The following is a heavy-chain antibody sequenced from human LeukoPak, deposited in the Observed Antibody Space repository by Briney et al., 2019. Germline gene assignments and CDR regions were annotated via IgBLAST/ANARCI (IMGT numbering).Heavy chain of an antibody. J-gene: IGHJ4*02. Sequence: ASVKVSCKASGFRFTGYGISWVRQAPGQGLEWMGWISAYNGNTNYAQKFQGRVTMTTDTSTSSAYMELRSLRSDDTAVYYCARDRADQLYYFDYWGQGALVTVSS. CDR2: ISAYNGNT. CDR3: ARDRADQLYYFDY. CDR1: GFRFTGYG. D-gene: IGHD1-1*01. V-gene: IGHV1-18*01.